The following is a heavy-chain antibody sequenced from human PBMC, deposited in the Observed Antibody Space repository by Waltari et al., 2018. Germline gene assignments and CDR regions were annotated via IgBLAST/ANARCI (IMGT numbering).Heavy chain of an antibody. D-gene: IGHD5-18*01. Sequence: EVRLEESGGGLVQPGGSLRLPCAASGFAFGSYWMHWVRQAPGKGRWWVSRIDDDGSGTTYADSVMGRFTISRDNAKNTVYLEMNSLRAEDTAVYYCSRSPAGYSRSDYWGQGTLVTVSS. CDR3: SRSPAGYSRSDY. J-gene: IGHJ4*02. CDR1: GFAFGSYW. CDR2: IDDDGSGT. V-gene: IGHV3-74*01.